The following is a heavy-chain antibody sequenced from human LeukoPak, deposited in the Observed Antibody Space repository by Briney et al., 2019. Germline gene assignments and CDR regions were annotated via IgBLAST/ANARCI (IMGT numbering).Heavy chain of an antibody. Sequence: ASVKVSCKASGGTFSSYAISWVRQAPGQGLEWMGGIIPIFGTANYAQKFQGRVTITADESTSTAYMELSSLRSEDTAVHYCARIDPYGSGSYDYYYYGMDVWGKGTTVTVSS. D-gene: IGHD3-10*01. V-gene: IGHV1-69*13. CDR3: ARIDPYGSGSYDYYYYGMDV. J-gene: IGHJ6*04. CDR2: IIPIFGTA. CDR1: GGTFSSYA.